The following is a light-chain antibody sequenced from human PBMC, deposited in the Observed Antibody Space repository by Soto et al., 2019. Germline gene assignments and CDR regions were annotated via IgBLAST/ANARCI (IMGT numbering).Light chain of an antibody. Sequence: EIVMTQSPATLSVSPGERATLSCRASQSVSSDLAWYQQKPGRAPRLLIYGASTRATGIPARFSGSGSGTEFTLTISSLQSEDFAVYYCQQYGSSRITFGQGTRLEIK. CDR3: QQYGSSRIT. V-gene: IGKV3-15*01. CDR2: GAS. CDR1: QSVSSD. J-gene: IGKJ5*01.